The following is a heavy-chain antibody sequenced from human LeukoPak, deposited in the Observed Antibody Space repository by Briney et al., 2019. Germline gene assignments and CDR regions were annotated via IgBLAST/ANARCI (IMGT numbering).Heavy chain of an antibody. V-gene: IGHV3-30*18. CDR1: GFTFSSYG. Sequence: GGSLRLSCAASGFTFSSYGMHWVRQAPGKGLEWVAVISYDGSNKYYADSVKGRFTISRDNSKNTLYLQMNSLRAEDTAVYYCAKALLRHYYYGMDVWGQGTTVTVSS. D-gene: IGHD2/OR15-2a*01. CDR2: ISYDGSNK. J-gene: IGHJ6*02. CDR3: AKALLRHYYYGMDV.